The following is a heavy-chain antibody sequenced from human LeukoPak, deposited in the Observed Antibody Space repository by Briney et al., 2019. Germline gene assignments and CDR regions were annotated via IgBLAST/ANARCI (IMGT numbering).Heavy chain of an antibody. V-gene: IGHV3-23*01. J-gene: IGHJ4*02. Sequence: GGSLRLSCAASGFTFSSSAMSWVRQAPGKGLEWVSSINAGGSTYYADSMKGRFTISRDNSKNTLYLQMNSLRADDTALYYCTKGPGGLFVYWGQGTLVTVSS. CDR2: INAGGST. CDR1: GFTFSSSA. D-gene: IGHD3-10*01. CDR3: TKGPGGLFVY.